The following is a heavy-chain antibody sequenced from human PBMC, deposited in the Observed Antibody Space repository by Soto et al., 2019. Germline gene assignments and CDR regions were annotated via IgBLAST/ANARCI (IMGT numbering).Heavy chain of an antibody. CDR3: ARGLHYYGSGSYRDCWFDP. Sequence: QVQLQQSGPGLVKPSQTLSLTCATSGDSVSSNSDAWNWVRQSPSRGLEWLGRTYYRSKWYNDYAVCVKSRITITPDTSKNQFSLRLHSVAPEDTAVYYCARGLHYYGSGSYRDCWFDPWGQGTLVTVSS. CDR2: TYYRSKWYN. J-gene: IGHJ5*02. D-gene: IGHD3-10*01. V-gene: IGHV6-1*01. CDR1: GDSVSSNSDA.